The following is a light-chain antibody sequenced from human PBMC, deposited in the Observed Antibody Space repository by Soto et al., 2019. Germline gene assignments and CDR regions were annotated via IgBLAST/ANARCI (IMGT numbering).Light chain of an antibody. CDR1: QGISSY. J-gene: IGKJ5*01. CDR3: QQLNSYPLT. Sequence: DIQMTQSASSLSASVGDRVTITFLASQGISSYLAWYQQKPGKAPKLLIYAASTLQSGVPSRFSGSGSGTDFTLTISSLQPEDFATYYCQQLNSYPLTFGQGTRLEIK. V-gene: IGKV1-9*01. CDR2: AAS.